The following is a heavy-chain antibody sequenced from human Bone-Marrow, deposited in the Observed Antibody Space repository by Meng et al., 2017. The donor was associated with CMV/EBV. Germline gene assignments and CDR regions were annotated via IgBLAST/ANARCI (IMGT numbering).Heavy chain of an antibody. CDR1: GGTFSSYA. V-gene: IGHV1-69*10. J-gene: IGHJ6*02. CDR3: ARDVTSVDHYDFWSGYPGGLGMDV. CDR2: IIPILGIA. Sequence: SVKVSCKASGGTFSSYASSWVRQAPGQGLEWMGGIIPILGIANYAQKFQGRVTITADKSTSTAYMELSSLRSEDTAVYYCARDVTSVDHYDFWSGYPGGLGMDVWGQGTTVTFSS. D-gene: IGHD3-3*01.